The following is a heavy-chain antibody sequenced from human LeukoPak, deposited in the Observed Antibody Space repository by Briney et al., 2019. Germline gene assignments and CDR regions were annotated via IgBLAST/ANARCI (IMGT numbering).Heavy chain of an antibody. V-gene: IGHV3-48*03. Sequence: GGSLRLSCAASGFALSTYEMNWVRQAPGKGLEWIADIAISGHTKNYADSVKGRFSISRDNARTSLYLQMHSLRVEDTGVYYCARGDPHADLWGQGTLVTVSS. CDR1: GFALSTYE. CDR3: ARGDPHADL. J-gene: IGHJ5*02. CDR2: IAISGHTK. D-gene: IGHD5-24*01.